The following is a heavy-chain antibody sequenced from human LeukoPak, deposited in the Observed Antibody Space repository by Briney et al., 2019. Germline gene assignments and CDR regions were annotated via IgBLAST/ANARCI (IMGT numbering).Heavy chain of an antibody. CDR3: ARTKYTSSWYGPFDY. Sequence: GGSLRLSCAASGFTFSTYGMNWVRQAPGKGLEWVAFIRYDGSNEYYADSVKGRFTISRDNSKNTLYLQMDSLRAEDTAVYYCARTKYTSSWYGPFDYWGQGTLVTVSS. CDR1: GFTFSTYG. CDR2: IRYDGSNE. J-gene: IGHJ4*02. V-gene: IGHV3-30*02. D-gene: IGHD6-13*01.